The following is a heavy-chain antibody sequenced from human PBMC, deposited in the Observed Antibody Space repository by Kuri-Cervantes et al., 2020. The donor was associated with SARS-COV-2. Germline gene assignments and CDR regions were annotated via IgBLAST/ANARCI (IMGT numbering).Heavy chain of an antibody. D-gene: IGHD1-26*01. CDR3: GRRGGEVGATLYGMDV. CDR2: IIPIFGTA. Sequence: SVKVSCKASGGTFSSYAISWVRQAPGQGLEWMGGIIPIFGTANYAQKFQGRVTITADESTSTAYMEPSSLRSEDTAVYYWGRRGGEVGATLYGMDVWGQGTTVTVSS. J-gene: IGHJ6*02. V-gene: IGHV1-69*13. CDR1: GGTFSSYA.